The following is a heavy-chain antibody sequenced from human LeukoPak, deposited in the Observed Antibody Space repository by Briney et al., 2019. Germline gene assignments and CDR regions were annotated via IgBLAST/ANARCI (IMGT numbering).Heavy chain of an antibody. J-gene: IGHJ4*02. D-gene: IGHD3-22*01. Sequence: GGXXRXXCAXXGXXFSTXGXXWVRQAPGKGLEWVSSISGSGGSTYYADSVKGRVTVPRDNSKSTLFLQMNSLRAEDTAVYYCAKSSYYDGSGYYREYYFDQWGQGTLVTVSS. CDR3: AKSSYYDGSGYYREYYFDQ. V-gene: IGHV3-23*01. CDR1: GXXFSTXG. CDR2: ISGSGGST.